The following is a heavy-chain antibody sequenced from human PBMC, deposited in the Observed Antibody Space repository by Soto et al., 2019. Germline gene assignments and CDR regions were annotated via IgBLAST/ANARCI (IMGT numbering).Heavy chain of an antibody. Sequence: GGSLRLSCAASGFTFSSYSMNWVRQAPGKGLEWVSSISSSSSYIYYADSVKGRFTISRDNAKNSLYLQMNSLRAEDTAVYYCARDYYYDSSGYYPNWFDPWGQGTLVT. J-gene: IGHJ5*02. CDR3: ARDYYYDSSGYYPNWFDP. CDR1: GFTFSSYS. V-gene: IGHV3-21*01. CDR2: ISSSSSYI. D-gene: IGHD3-22*01.